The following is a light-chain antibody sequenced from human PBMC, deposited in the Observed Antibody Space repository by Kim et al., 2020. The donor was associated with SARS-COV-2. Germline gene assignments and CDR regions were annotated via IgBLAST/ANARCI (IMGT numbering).Light chain of an antibody. CDR3: QQYYRYPPT. J-gene: IGKJ4*01. CDR1: EDIRIH. V-gene: IGKV1-16*02. CDR2: AAS. Sequence: ASVGDRVTITCRASEDIRIHLAWFQHKPGKAPKPLIYAASSLQSGVPSKFSGSGSRTDFTLTISGLQPEDSATYYCQQYYRYPPTFGGGTKVDIK.